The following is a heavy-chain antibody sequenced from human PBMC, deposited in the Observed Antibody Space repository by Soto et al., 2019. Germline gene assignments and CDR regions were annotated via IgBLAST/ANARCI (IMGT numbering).Heavy chain of an antibody. J-gene: IGHJ4*02. D-gene: IGHD6-19*01. CDR2: ISGSGDST. CDR3: AKERSSGWSFDY. Sequence: PGGGMRISVAGFGSNPEEFDMHWVRCVQGKGLEWVSGISGSGDSTYYADSVKGRFTVSRDNSKNTLYLQMNSLRAEDTAVFYCAKERSSGWSFDYWGQGTLVTVSS. V-gene: IGHV3-23*01. CDR1: GSNPEEFD.